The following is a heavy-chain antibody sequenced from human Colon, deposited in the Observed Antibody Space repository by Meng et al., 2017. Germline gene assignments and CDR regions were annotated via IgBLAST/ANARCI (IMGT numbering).Heavy chain of an antibody. V-gene: IGHV4-61*01. CDR3: ARGPLDY. Sequence: QSKVSGPGLVWLSVPLSRTCTVSGGSVSSGSSYWSWLRQPPGKGLEWIGYIYYTGSTNYNPSLKSRVTISVDTSKNQFSLKLSSVTAADTAVYYCARGPLDYWGQGTLVTVSS. CDR1: GGSVSSGSSY. J-gene: IGHJ4*02. CDR2: IYYTGST.